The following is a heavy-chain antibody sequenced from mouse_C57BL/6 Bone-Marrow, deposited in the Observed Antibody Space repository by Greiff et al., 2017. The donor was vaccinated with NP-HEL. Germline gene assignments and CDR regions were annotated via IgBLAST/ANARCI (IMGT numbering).Heavy chain of an antibody. CDR1: GFTFSDYG. D-gene: IGHD2-12*01. J-gene: IGHJ4*01. CDR3: ARRYRGLYYYAMDY. Sequence: EVQLVESGGGLVKPGGSLKLSCAASGFTFSDYGMHWVRQAPEKGLEWVAYISSGSSTIYYADTVKGRFTISRDNAKNTLFLQMTGLRSEDTAMYYCARRYRGLYYYAMDYWGQGTSVTVSS. V-gene: IGHV5-17*01. CDR2: ISSGSSTI.